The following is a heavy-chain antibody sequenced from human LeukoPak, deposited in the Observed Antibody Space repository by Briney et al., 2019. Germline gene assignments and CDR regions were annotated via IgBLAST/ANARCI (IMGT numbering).Heavy chain of an antibody. J-gene: IGHJ4*02. CDR3: ARASSTPGSGYYPFDY. CDR1: GGSINNYY. Sequence: SETLSLTCIVSGGSINNYYWSWVRQSPGRGLEWIGYIYYTGITNYNPSLRSRVTLSVDTSKNQFSLKLRSVTAADTAVYFCARASSTPGSGYYPFDYWGQGTLVTVSS. V-gene: IGHV4-59*01. D-gene: IGHD3-3*01. CDR2: IYYTGIT.